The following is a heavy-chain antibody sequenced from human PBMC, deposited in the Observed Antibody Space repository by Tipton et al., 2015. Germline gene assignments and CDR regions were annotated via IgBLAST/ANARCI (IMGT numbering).Heavy chain of an antibody. CDR1: GYSISSGYY. Sequence: LRLSCDVSGYSISSGYYWGWIRQPPGKGLEWIGSISHSGNTYYNPSLKSRDTMSRDTSKNQFSLKLTSVTAADTAVYYCACQDYDSLTRDYQTVDYWGQGTLVTVSS. V-gene: IGHV4-38-2*01. J-gene: IGHJ4*02. D-gene: IGHD3-9*01. CDR2: ISHSGNT. CDR3: ACQDYDSLTRDYQTVDY.